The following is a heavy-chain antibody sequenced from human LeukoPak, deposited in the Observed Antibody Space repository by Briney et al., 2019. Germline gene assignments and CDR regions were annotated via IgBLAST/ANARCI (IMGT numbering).Heavy chain of an antibody. D-gene: IGHD3-3*01. J-gene: IGHJ4*02. V-gene: IGHV3-30*18. CDR2: ISYDGSNK. CDR3: AKPLFYSGYTFDY. CDR1: GFTFSSYG. Sequence: PGGSLSLSCAASGFTFSSYGMHWVRQAPGKGLVWVAVISYDGSNKYYADSVRGRFTISRDNSKNTLYLQMNSLRAEDTAVYYCAKPLFYSGYTFDYWGQGTRVTVSS.